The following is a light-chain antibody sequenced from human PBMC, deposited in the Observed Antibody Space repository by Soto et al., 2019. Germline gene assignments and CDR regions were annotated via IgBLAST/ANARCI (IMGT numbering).Light chain of an antibody. CDR1: SSDVGGYKY. Sequence: QSALTQPASVSGSPGQSITISCAGTSSDVGGYKYVSWYQQHPGKAPKLMIYEVNNRPSGVSNRFSGSKSGNTASLTISGLQAEDEADYYCTSYTSTYTGVLGTGTKLTVL. J-gene: IGLJ1*01. V-gene: IGLV2-14*01. CDR2: EVN. CDR3: TSYTSTYTGV.